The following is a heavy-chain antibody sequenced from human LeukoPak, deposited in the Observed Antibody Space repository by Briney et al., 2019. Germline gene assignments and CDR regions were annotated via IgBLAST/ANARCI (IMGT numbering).Heavy chain of an antibody. Sequence: PSETLSLTCTVSGGSISSSSYYWGWIRQPPGKGLEWIGSIYYSGSTYYNPSLKSRVTISVDTSKNQFSLKLSSVTAADTAVYYCARIGSYGYLGFDYWGQGTLVTVSS. CDR1: GGSISSSSYY. CDR2: IYYSGST. J-gene: IGHJ4*02. V-gene: IGHV4-39*07. D-gene: IGHD5-18*01. CDR3: ARIGSYGYLGFDY.